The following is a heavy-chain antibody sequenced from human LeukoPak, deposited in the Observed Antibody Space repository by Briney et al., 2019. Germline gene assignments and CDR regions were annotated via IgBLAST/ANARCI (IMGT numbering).Heavy chain of an antibody. CDR3: AGGLLGCRGGSCYPTDY. D-gene: IGHD2-15*01. CDR1: GFRFSSYD. CDR2: ISDDGNSE. Sequence: GRSQRLSCAATGFRFSSYDMHWVRQAPGKGLEWVAVISDDGNSESYADSVKGRFIISRDNPKNTVYLQMNSLRAEDTAVYFCAGGLLGCRGGSCYPTDYWGQGTRVTVSS. J-gene: IGHJ4*02. V-gene: IGHV3-30*03.